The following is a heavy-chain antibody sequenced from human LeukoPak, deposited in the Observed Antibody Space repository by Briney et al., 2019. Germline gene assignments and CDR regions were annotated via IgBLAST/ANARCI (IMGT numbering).Heavy chain of an antibody. D-gene: IGHD3-3*01. J-gene: IGHJ4*02. V-gene: IGHV4-61*02. CDR3: ARDTDLEWFLDY. Sequence: SETLSLTCTVSGGSISSGSYYWRWIRQPAGKGLEWIGRIYTSGSTNYNPSLKSRVTISVDTSKNQFSLKLSSVTAADTAVYYCARDTDLEWFLDYWGQGTLVTVSS. CDR1: GGSISSGSYY. CDR2: IYTSGST.